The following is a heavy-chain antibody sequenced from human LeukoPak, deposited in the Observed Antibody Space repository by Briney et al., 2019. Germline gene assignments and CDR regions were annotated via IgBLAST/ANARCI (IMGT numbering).Heavy chain of an antibody. CDR3: AKDLDYYDSSGSDY. Sequence: GGSLRLSCAASGFTFSSYGMHWVRQAPGKGLEWVAVIWYDGSNKYYADSVKGRFTISRDNSKNTLYLQMNSLRAEDTAVYYCAKDLDYYDSSGSDYWGQGTLVTVSS. CDR2: IWYDGSNK. CDR1: GFTFSSYG. J-gene: IGHJ4*02. D-gene: IGHD3-22*01. V-gene: IGHV3-33*06.